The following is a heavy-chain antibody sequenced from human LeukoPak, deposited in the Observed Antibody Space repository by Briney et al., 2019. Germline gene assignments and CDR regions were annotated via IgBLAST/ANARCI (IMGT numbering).Heavy chain of an antibody. CDR1: GGTFSSYA. J-gene: IGHJ5*02. CDR2: IIPIFGTA. D-gene: IGHD3-10*01. V-gene: IGHV1-69*05. CDR3: ARAQWFGELFRTNWFDP. Sequence: SVKVSCKASGGTFSSYAISWVRQAPGQGLEWMGGIIPIFGTANYAQKFQGRVTITTDESTSTAYMELSSLRSEDTAVYYCARAQWFGELFRTNWFDPWGQGTLVTVSS.